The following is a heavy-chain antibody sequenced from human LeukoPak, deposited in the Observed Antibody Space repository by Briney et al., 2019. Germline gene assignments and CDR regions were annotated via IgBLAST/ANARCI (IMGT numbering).Heavy chain of an antibody. D-gene: IGHD2-2*02. V-gene: IGHV4-30-4*08. J-gene: IGHJ4*02. CDR2: IYYSGST. Sequence: YWIGWVRQMPGKGLEWIGYIYYSGSTYYNPSLKSRVTISVDTSKNQFSLKLSSVTAADTAVYYCARGQDCSSTSCYMNYWGQGTLVTVSS. CDR1: Y. CDR3: ARGQDCSSTSCYMNY.